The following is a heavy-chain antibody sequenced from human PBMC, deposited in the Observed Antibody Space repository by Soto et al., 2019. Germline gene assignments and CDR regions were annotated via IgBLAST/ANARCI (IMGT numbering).Heavy chain of an antibody. D-gene: IGHD2-8*01. J-gene: IGHJ6*02. CDR1: GFTFSSYA. V-gene: IGHV3-23*01. CDR2: ISGSGGST. Sequence: PVGSLRLSCAASGFTFSSYAMSWVRQAPGKGLEWVSAISGSGGSTYYADSVKGRFTISRDNSKNTLYLQMNSLRAEDTAVYYCAKGGMVHDYYGMDVWGQGTTVTVSS. CDR3: AKGGMVHDYYGMDV.